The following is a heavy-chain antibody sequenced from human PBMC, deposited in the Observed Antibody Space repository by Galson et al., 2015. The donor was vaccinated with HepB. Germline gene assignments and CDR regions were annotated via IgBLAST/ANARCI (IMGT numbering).Heavy chain of an antibody. CDR1: GFTVSSNY. D-gene: IGHD3-10*01. CDR2: ISYDGSNK. CDR3: ARAMVRGVITDY. V-gene: IGHV3-30*03. Sequence: SLRLSCAASGFTVSSNYMSWVRQAPGKGLEWVAVISYDGSNKYYADSLKGRFTISRDNSKNTLYLHMNSLRAEDTAVYYCARAMVRGVITDYLGQGTLVTVSS. J-gene: IGHJ4*02.